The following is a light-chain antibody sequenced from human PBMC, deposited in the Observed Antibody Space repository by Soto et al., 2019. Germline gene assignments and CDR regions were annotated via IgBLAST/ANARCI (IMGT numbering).Light chain of an antibody. CDR3: SSYTSSSTVV. CDR2: EVT. Sequence: QSVLTQPASVSGSPGQSITISCTGASSDVGGYNYVSWYQQHPGKAPKLLIYEVTNRPSGVSSRFSGSKSGNTASLIISGLRAEDEADYYCSSYTSSSTVVFGGGTKLTVL. V-gene: IGLV2-14*01. J-gene: IGLJ2*01. CDR1: SSDVGGYNY.